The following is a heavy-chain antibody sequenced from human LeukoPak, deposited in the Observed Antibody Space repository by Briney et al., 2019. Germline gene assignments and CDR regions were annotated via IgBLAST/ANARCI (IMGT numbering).Heavy chain of an antibody. Sequence: GGSLRLSCAACGFTFSLYGMFWGRQGTGQGLECVSGSGSVGATFSTGSVKGQFTISRDNAKNSLYLQMNSLRAEDTAVYYCASRTVMVRGVDAFDIWGQGTMVTVSS. CDR3: ASRTVMVRGVDAFDI. D-gene: IGHD3-10*01. V-gene: IGHV3-13*03. CDR1: GFTFSLYG. CDR2: SGSVGAT. J-gene: IGHJ3*02.